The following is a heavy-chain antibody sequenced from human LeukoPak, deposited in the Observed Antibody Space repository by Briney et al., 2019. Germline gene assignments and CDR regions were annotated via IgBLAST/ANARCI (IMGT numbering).Heavy chain of an antibody. Sequence: RASVKVSCKASGYTFTSYGISWVRQAPGQGLEWMGGIIPIFGTANYAQKFQGRVTITADESTSTAYMELSSLRSEDTAVYYCAQVEMATNDAFDIWGQGTMVTVSS. CDR2: IIPIFGTA. CDR1: GYTFTSYG. J-gene: IGHJ3*02. CDR3: AQVEMATNDAFDI. D-gene: IGHD5-24*01. V-gene: IGHV1-69*13.